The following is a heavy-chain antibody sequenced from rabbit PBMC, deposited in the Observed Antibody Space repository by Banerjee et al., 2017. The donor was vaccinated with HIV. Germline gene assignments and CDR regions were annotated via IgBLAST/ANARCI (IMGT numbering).Heavy chain of an antibody. V-gene: IGHV1S40*01. CDR3: ARNMGYGSSSGYYGL. D-gene: IGHD1-1*01. CDR1: GIDFSSYYY. CDR2: MYVGSSGSI. J-gene: IGHJ4*01. Sequence: QSLEESGGDLVKPGASLTLTCKASGIDFSSYYYMCWVRQAPGKGLEWIACMYVGSSGSIYYATWAKGRFTISKTSSTTVTLQMTSLTAADTDTYFCARNMGYGSSSGYYGLWGPGTLVTVS.